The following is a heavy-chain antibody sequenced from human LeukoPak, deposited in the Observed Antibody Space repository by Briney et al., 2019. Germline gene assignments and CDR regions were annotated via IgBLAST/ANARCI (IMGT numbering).Heavy chain of an antibody. V-gene: IGHV3-23*01. J-gene: IGHJ6*03. CDR2: ISGNGGST. CDR1: GFTFSSYA. D-gene: IGHD6-13*01. Sequence: GGSLRLSCVASGFTFSSYAMSWVRQAPGKGLEWVSAISGNGGSTHYADSVKGRFTISRDNSKNTLYLQMNSLRAEDTAVYYCAKAQGTNSWYDYYYYMDVWGKGTTVTVSS. CDR3: AKAQGTNSWYDYYYYMDV.